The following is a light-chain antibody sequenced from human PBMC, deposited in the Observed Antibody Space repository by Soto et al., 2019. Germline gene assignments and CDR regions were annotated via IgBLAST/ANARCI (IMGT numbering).Light chain of an antibody. J-gene: IGKJ3*01. CDR2: DAS. CDR1: QSISSW. Sequence: DIQMTQSPSTLSASVGDRVTITCRASQSISSWLAWYQRKPGKAPKLLIYDASSLESGVPSRFSGSGSGTEFTLTISSLQPDDFATYYCQQYGAFGPGTKVDIK. V-gene: IGKV1-5*01. CDR3: QQYGA.